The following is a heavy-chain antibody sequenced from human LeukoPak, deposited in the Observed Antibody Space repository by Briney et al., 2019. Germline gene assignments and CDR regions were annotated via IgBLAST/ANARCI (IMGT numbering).Heavy chain of an antibody. Sequence: GASVKVSCKASGYTFTGYYMHWVRQAPGQGLEWMGWINPNSGGTNYAQKFQGRVTKTRDTSISTAYMELSRLRSDDTAVYYCARDSDRGSGWYVVYYYMDVWGKGTTVTVSS. CDR2: INPNSGGT. CDR3: ARDSDRGSGWYVVYYYMDV. V-gene: IGHV1-2*02. D-gene: IGHD6-19*01. J-gene: IGHJ6*03. CDR1: GYTFTGYY.